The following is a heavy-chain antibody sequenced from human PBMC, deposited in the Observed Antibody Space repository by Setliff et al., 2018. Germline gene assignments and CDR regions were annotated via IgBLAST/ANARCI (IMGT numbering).Heavy chain of an antibody. D-gene: IGHD3-22*01. CDR3: ARRDSTGYYGYSFDF. J-gene: IGHJ4*02. V-gene: IGHV4-61*09. CDR1: GGSISSGSNY. Sequence: SETLSLTCTVSGGSISSGSNYWSWIRQPAGRGLEWIGHIDPSGNTNYHPSLKSRVTISVDTSKNQLSLELASVTAADTAVYYCARRDSTGYYGYSFDFWGQGTLVTVSS. CDR2: IDPSGNT.